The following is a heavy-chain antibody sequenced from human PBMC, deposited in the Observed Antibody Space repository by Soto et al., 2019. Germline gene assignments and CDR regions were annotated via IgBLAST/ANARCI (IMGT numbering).Heavy chain of an antibody. J-gene: IGHJ4*02. CDR1: GGSISSGGYS. CDR3: ARVPLTDYHIDY. Sequence: QLQLQESGSGLVKPSQTLSLTCAVSGGSISSGGYSWSWIRQPPGKGLEWIGYIYHSGSTYYNPSLKSRXXIXVXXSKNQFSLKLSSVTAADTAVYYCARVPLTDYHIDYWGQGTLVTVSS. D-gene: IGHD4-17*01. V-gene: IGHV4-30-2*01. CDR2: IYHSGST.